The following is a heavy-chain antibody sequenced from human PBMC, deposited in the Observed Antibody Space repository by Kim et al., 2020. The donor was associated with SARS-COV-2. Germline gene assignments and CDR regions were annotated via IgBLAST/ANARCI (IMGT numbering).Heavy chain of an antibody. Sequence: SETLSLTCSVSGGSISGSSHYWGWIRQPPGKGLEWIGSIYYSGSTYYNPSLKSRVSISVDTSKNQFSLKLASVTAAATSLYYGASGTWAQDYWGQGTLVT. CDR1: GGSISGSSHY. J-gene: IGHJ4*02. CDR3: ASGTWAQDY. V-gene: IGHV4-39*01. CDR2: IYYSGST.